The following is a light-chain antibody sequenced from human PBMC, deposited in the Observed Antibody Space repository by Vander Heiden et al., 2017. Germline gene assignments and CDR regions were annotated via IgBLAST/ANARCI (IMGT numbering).Light chain of an antibody. Sequence: AIRMTPSPSSFSASTGDRVTITCRASQGISSYLAWYQQKPGKAPKLLIYAASTLQSGVPSRFSGSGSGTDFTLTISCLQSEDFATYYCQQDDSYPFTFGHGTKVDIK. J-gene: IGKJ3*01. CDR1: QGISSY. V-gene: IGKV1-8*01. CDR2: AAS. CDR3: QQDDSYPFT.